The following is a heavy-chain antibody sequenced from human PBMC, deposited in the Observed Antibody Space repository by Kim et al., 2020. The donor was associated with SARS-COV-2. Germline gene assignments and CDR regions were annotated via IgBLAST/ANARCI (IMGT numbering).Heavy chain of an antibody. CDR1: GYSFTSYW. CDR2: IYPGDSDT. J-gene: IGHJ4*02. CDR3: ARLGDTAMEWFSYFDY. D-gene: IGHD5-18*01. V-gene: IGHV5-51*01. Sequence: GESLKISCKGSGYSFTSYWIGWVRQMPGKGLEWMGIIYPGDSDTRYSPSFQGQVTISADKSISTAYLQWSSLKASDTAMYYCARLGDTAMEWFSYFDYWGQGTLVTVSS.